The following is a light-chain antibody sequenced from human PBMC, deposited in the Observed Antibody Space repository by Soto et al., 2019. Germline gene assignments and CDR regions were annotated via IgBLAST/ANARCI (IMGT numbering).Light chain of an antibody. CDR1: QSVSSY. Sequence: EIVLTQSPATLSLSPGERATLSCRASQSVSSYLAWYQQKPGQAPRLLIYDASNRATGIPARFSGSGSGTEFTLTISSLEPEDFALYYCQQYGYSPITFGQGTRLEIK. J-gene: IGKJ5*01. CDR2: DAS. V-gene: IGKV3-11*01. CDR3: QQYGYSPIT.